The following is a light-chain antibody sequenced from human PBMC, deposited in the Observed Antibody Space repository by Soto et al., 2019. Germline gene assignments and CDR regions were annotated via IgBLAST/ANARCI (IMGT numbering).Light chain of an antibody. J-gene: IGKJ2*01. CDR3: QQYGSSPRYT. V-gene: IGKV3-20*01. CDR1: QSVSSSY. CDR2: GAS. Sequence: EIVLTQSPGTLSLSPGERATLSCRASQSVSSSYLAWYQQKPGQAPRLLIYGASSRVTGIPDRFSGSGSGTYFTLTSSRLEPEDFAVYYCQQYGSSPRYTFGQGTTLAIK.